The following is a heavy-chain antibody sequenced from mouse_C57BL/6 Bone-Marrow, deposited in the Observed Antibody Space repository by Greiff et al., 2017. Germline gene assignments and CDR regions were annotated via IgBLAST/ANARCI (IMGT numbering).Heavy chain of an antibody. CDR2: IYPGGGYT. Sequence: QVQLQQSGAELVRPGTSVKMSCKASGYTFTNYWIGWAKQRPGHGLEWIGDIYPGGGYTNYNEKFKGKATLTAAKSSSTAYMQFSSLTSEDSAIYYCARFGDYDGFAYWGQGTLVTVSA. V-gene: IGHV1-63*01. CDR3: ARFGDYDGFAY. CDR1: GYTFTNYW. J-gene: IGHJ3*01. D-gene: IGHD2-4*01.